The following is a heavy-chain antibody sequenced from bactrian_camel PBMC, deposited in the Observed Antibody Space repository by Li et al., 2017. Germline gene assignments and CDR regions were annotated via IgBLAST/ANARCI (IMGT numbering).Heavy chain of an antibody. CDR1: GFTLTRYD. J-gene: IGHJ4*01. Sequence: VQLVESGGGLVQPGGSLRLSCSVSGFTLTRYDMSWVRQAPGKGLEWISAINFGGGSTYYADSVKGRFTISRDNAKNTLYLQMNSLKPEDTAVYYCATGLVPYCSGAYCYTQYKYWGQGTQVTV. CDR3: ATGLVPYCSGAYCYTQYKY. CDR2: INFGGGST. D-gene: IGHD2*01. V-gene: IGHV3S40*01.